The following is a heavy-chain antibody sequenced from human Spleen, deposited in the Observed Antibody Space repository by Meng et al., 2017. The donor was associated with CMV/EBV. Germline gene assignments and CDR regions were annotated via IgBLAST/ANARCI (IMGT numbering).Heavy chain of an antibody. CDR1: FTVSTCS. J-gene: IGHJ4*02. D-gene: IGHD3-22*01. CDR3: AKDLKPGVVLINGIFDY. V-gene: IGHV3-30-3*02. Sequence: FTVSTCSVLCVRPAPGKGLEWVALLSYDGSTMYYADSVQGRFTISRDNSKNTLYLQMNSLRPEDTAVYYCAKDLKPGVVLINGIFDYWGQGTLVTVSS. CDR2: LSYDGSTM.